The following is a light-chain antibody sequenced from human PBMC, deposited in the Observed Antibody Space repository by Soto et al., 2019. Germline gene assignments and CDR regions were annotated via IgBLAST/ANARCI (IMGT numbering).Light chain of an antibody. Sequence: SVLTQPSSLSGSPGQSITISCTGNSSDVGGYNYVSWYQQHPGKAPKLMIYDVRNRPSGVSNRFSGSKSVNTASLTISGLQAEDEADYYCSSYTSISTYVFGTGTKVTVL. CDR3: SSYTSISTYV. CDR2: DVR. CDR1: SSDVGGYNY. V-gene: IGLV2-14*01. J-gene: IGLJ1*01.